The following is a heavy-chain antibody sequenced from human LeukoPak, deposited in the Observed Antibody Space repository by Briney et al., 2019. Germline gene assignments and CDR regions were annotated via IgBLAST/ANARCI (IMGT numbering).Heavy chain of an antibody. CDR1: GFAFSEYW. CDR3: VREIKIMGFRAFDY. D-gene: IGHD3-10*01. J-gene: IGHJ4*02. Sequence: PGGSLRLSCAGSGFAFSEYWMHWARQTPEKGLMWVSRINDGGTYTAYADSVKGRFAVSRDNAENRLYLQMDSLTVEDTGLYYCVREIKIMGFRAFDYWGQGTPVTVSS. CDR2: INDGGTYT. V-gene: IGHV3-74*01.